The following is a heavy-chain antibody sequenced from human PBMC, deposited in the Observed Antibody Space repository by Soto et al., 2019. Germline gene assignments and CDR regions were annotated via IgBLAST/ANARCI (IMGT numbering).Heavy chain of an antibody. CDR2: ISDSGGTT. CDR3: ARPDRDGYNYDY. J-gene: IGHJ4*02. V-gene: IGHV3-23*01. Sequence: EVHLLESGGGLVQPGGSLRLSCAASGFTFSFYAMNWVHQAPGKGLEWVSGISDSGGTTYYADSVKGRFTISRDNSKNTLYLQMNSLRVEDTAVYYCARPDRDGYNYDYWGQGTLVTVSS. CDR1: GFTFSFYA. D-gene: IGHD5-12*01.